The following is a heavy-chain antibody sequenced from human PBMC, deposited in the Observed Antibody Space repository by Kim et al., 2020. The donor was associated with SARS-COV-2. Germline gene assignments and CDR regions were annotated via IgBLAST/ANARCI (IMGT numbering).Heavy chain of an antibody. CDR3: ARDPTGSPGAFDV. J-gene: IGHJ3*01. V-gene: IGHV3-20*03. Sequence: GYEESLKGRFTISRDNAKTYLYLQMNSLRDEDTALYYCARDPTGSPGAFDVWGQGTMVTVSS.